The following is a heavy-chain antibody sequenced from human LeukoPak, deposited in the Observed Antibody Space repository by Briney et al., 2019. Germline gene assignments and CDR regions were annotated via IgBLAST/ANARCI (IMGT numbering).Heavy chain of an antibody. Sequence: PSETLSLTCTVSGGSISSSGHHWGWIRQPPGEGLEWSGSIYYSGTTYYTPSLKSRHTISVDTSKTQSTRKLRSVTAAATAVYSCARRGYSYGPLLDYWGQGTLVTVSS. CDR3: ARRGYSYGPLLDY. V-gene: IGHV4-39*01. CDR2: IYYSGTT. D-gene: IGHD5-18*01. J-gene: IGHJ4*02. CDR1: GGSISSSGHH.